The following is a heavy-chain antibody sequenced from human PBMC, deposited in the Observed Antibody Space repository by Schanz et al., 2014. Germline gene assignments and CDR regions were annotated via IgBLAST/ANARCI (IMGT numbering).Heavy chain of an antibody. V-gene: IGHV3-23*01. CDR2: ISGSGGST. D-gene: IGHD5-12*01. Sequence: EVQLLESGGGLVRPGGSLRLSCAASGFTFSTYAMSWVRQAPGKGLEWVSAISGSGGSTYYADSVKGRFTISRDNSKNTLYLQMNSLRAEDTAVYYCAKDPSHGGYDYYFDYWGQGTLVTVSS. J-gene: IGHJ4*02. CDR3: AKDPSHGGYDYYFDY. CDR1: GFTFSTYA.